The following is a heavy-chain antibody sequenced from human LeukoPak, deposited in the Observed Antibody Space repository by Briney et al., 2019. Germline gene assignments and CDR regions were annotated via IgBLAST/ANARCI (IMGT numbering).Heavy chain of an antibody. CDR2: IKQDGSES. CDR1: GFTFSSYW. Sequence: PGGSLRLSCAASGFTFSSYWMSWVRQAPGKGLEWVANIKQDGSESYSVDSVKGRFTFSRDNSKNTVYLQMNSLRAEDTAVYYCARGGGGSYREFDYWGQGTLVTVSS. V-gene: IGHV3-7*03. J-gene: IGHJ4*02. D-gene: IGHD1-26*01. CDR3: ARGGGGSYREFDY.